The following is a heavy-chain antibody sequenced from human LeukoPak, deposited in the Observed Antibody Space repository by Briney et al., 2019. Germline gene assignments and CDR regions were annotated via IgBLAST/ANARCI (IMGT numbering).Heavy chain of an antibody. Sequence: GGSLRHSCAASGFTIHKYWMTWVRQAPGKGLEWVANVNQDGTEKYYVDSVKGGFNISRDNAKNSLYLHMNSLRAEETAVYYCARSQAGGHWAQGTLVIVST. CDR2: VNQDGTEK. CDR3: ARSQAGGH. CDR1: GFTIHKYW. D-gene: IGHD3-10*01. J-gene: IGHJ4*02. V-gene: IGHV3-7*01.